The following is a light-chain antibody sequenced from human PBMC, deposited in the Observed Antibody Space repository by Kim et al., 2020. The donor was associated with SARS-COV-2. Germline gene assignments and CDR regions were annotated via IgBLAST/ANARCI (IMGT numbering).Light chain of an antibody. J-gene: IGKJ4*01. CDR2: DTT. Sequence: VSPGERVTLACRASQSVRGNLAWYRQKPGQVPRLVMYDTTARATGISDRFSGRGSGTEFTLTISSLQSEDFAVYYCQQYNDWPLTFGGVTKVDIK. V-gene: IGKV3-15*01. CDR3: QQYNDWPLT. CDR1: QSVRGN.